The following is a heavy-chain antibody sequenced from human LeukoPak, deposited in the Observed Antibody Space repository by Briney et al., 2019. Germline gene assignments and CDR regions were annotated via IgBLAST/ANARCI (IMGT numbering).Heavy chain of an antibody. Sequence: GGSLRLSCAASGFTFDDYAMHWVRQAPGKGLEWVSGISWNSGSIDYADSVKGRFTISRDNAKNSLYLQMNSLRAEDTAVYYCARDRVSQLLYYGMDVWGQGTTVTVSS. D-gene: IGHD1-7*01. V-gene: IGHV3-9*01. CDR1: GFTFDDYA. J-gene: IGHJ6*02. CDR3: ARDRVSQLLYYGMDV. CDR2: ISWNSGSI.